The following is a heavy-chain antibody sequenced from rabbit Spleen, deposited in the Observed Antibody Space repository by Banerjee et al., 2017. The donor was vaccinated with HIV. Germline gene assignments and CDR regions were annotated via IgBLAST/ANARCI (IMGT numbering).Heavy chain of an antibody. CDR2: IVPIFGVT. CDR3: VREAGYGGYGDANL. V-gene: IGHV1S47*01. CDR1: GFPFSNKA. D-gene: IGHD6-1*01. Sequence: QEQLEESGGGLVKPEGSLTLTCKASGFPFSNKAVMCWVRQAPGKGLEWIGYIVPIFGVTYYANWVNGRFTISSHNAQNTLYLQVNSLTAADTATYFCVREAGYGGYGDANLWGQGTLVTVS. J-gene: IGHJ4*01.